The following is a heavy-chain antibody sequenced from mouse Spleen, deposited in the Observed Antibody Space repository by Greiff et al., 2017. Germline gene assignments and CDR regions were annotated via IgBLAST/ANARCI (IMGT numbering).Heavy chain of an antibody. CDR2: INPNNGGT. V-gene: IGHV1-18*01. Sequence: VQLKQSGPELVKPGASVKIPCKASGYTFTDYNMDWVKQSHGKSLEWIGDINPNNGGTIYNQKFKGKATLTVDKSSSTAYMELRSLTSEDTAVYYCARTGDGYWYFDVWGAGTTVTVSS. J-gene: IGHJ1*01. CDR1: GYTFTDYN. CDR3: ARTGDGYWYFDV. D-gene: IGHD3-3*01.